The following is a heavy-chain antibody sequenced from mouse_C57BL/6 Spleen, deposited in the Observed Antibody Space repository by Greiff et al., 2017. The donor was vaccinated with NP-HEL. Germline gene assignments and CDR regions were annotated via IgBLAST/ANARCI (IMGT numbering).Heavy chain of an antibody. Sequence: VQLQQPGAELVKPGASVKMSCKASGYTFTSYWITWVKQRPGQGLEWIGDIYPGSGSTNYNEKFKSKATLTVDTSSSTAYMQLSSLTSEDSAVYYCARDGVYDYGLAYWGQGTLVTVSA. CDR3: ARDGVYDYGLAY. J-gene: IGHJ3*01. V-gene: IGHV1-55*01. CDR1: GYTFTSYW. CDR2: IYPGSGST. D-gene: IGHD2-4*01.